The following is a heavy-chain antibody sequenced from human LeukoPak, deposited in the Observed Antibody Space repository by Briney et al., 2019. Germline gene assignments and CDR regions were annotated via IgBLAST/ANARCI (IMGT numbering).Heavy chain of an antibody. Sequence: SVKVSCNASGGTFSSYAISWVRQAPGQGLEWMGGIIPIFGIANYRQKFQGRVTITTDRSTSTAYMEMSSLSSEDTAVYYCARDQAQFGDYLDNDGFDIWGQGTMVTVSS. CDR1: GGTFSSYA. CDR2: IIPIFGIA. J-gene: IGHJ3*02. CDR3: ARDQAQFGDYLDNDGFDI. D-gene: IGHD4-17*01. V-gene: IGHV1-69*10.